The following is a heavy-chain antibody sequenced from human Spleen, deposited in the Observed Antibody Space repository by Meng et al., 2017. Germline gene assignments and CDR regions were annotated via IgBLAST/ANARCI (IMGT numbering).Heavy chain of an antibody. CDR2: INAYEGNT. CDR3: ARITSFRVAPIY. D-gene: IGHD3-3*01. CDR1: YYTFTGYY. V-gene: IGHV1/OR15-2*02. Sequence: QVQLVLSGSEVQRPGASVKFTFKASYYTFTGYYMHWVRQAPGQGFEWIAWINAYEGNTKYAQKFQRSVIKTKTTSTHSAYMVLWGLRADDAAVYYCARITSFRVAPIYWCHETLVTVSS. J-gene: IGHJ4*01.